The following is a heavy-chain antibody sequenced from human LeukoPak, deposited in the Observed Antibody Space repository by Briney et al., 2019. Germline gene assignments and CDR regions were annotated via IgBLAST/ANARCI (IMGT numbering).Heavy chain of an antibody. D-gene: IGHD2-15*01. V-gene: IGHV3-30*04. Sequence: GGSLRLSCAASGFTFSSYVMHWVRQAPGKGLEWVAIISYDGSNEYYADSVKGRFTISRDNAKNSLYLQMNSLRAEDTAVYYCARDFSGYCSGGSCDFYYYYYMDVWGKGTTVTVSS. CDR3: ARDFSGYCSGGSCDFYYYYYMDV. CDR1: GFTFSSYV. J-gene: IGHJ6*03. CDR2: ISYDGSNE.